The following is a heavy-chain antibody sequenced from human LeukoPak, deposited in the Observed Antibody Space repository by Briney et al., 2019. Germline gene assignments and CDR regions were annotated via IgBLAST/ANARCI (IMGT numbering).Heavy chain of an antibody. V-gene: IGHV4-59*01. J-gene: IGHJ4*02. CDR1: GGSITSYY. CDR2: MYYSGNS. CDR3: ASYSNSWYYFDY. Sequence: SETLSLTCTVSGGSITSYYWSWIRQPPGKGLEWIGYMYYSGNSYYNPSLKSRVTISVDTSKNHFSLKLSSMTAADTAVYYCASYSNSWYYFDYWGQGTLVTVSS. D-gene: IGHD6-13*01.